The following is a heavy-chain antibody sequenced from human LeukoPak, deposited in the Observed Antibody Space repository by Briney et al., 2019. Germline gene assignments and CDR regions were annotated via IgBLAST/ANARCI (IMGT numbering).Heavy chain of an antibody. J-gene: IGHJ6*02. CDR2: IYSGGST. V-gene: IGHV3-66*01. Sequence: GGSLRLSCAASGFTFSSYAMSWVRQAPGKGLEWVSVIYSGGSTYYADSVKGRFTISRDNSKNTLYLQMNSLRAEDTAVYYCARSTPVIAVAGYYYYYGMDVWGQGTTVTVSS. CDR1: GFTFSSYA. D-gene: IGHD6-19*01. CDR3: ARSTPVIAVAGYYYYYGMDV.